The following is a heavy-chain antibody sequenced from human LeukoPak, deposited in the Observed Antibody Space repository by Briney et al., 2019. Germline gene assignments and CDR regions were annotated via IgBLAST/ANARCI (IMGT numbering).Heavy chain of an antibody. CDR1: GFTFRSFA. CDR3: AKVKVATWPGALDI. D-gene: IGHD5-12*01. V-gene: IGHV3-23*01. J-gene: IGHJ3*02. Sequence: GGSLRLSCAASGFTFRSFAMTWVRQGPGKGLEWVAAIRGFSGGDSYADSVKGRFSIARDNAKNTVSLQMNSLRVEDTAVYFCAKVKVATWPGALDIWGRGTMVTVSS. CDR2: IRGFSGGD.